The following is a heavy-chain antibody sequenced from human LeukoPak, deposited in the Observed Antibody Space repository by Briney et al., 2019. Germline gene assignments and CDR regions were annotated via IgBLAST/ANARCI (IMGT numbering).Heavy chain of an antibody. J-gene: IGHJ3*02. Sequence: ASVKVSCKASGYTFTSYDINWVRQATGQGLERMGWMNPNSGNTGYAQKFQGRVTITRNTSISTAYMELSSLRSEDTAVYYCAREDQGSGAFDIWGQGTMVTVSS. CDR3: AREDQGSGAFDI. V-gene: IGHV1-8*03. D-gene: IGHD2-15*01. CDR1: GYTFTSYD. CDR2: MNPNSGNT.